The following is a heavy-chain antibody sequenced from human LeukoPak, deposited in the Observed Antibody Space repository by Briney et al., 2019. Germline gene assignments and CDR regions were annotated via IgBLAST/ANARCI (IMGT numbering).Heavy chain of an antibody. Sequence: GGSLRLSCAASGFTFSSYGMSWVRQAPGKGLEWVSYISSSGSTIHYADSVRGRFTISRDNAKKSLYLQMNSLRAEDTAVYYCARPGLPFYYYYMDVWGKGTTVIVSS. D-gene: IGHD4-11*01. CDR1: GFTFSSYG. CDR2: ISSSGSTI. CDR3: ARPGLPFYYYYMDV. J-gene: IGHJ6*03. V-gene: IGHV3-48*04.